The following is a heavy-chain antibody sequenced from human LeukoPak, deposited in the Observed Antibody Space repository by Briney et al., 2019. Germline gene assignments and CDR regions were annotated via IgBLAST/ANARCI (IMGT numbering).Heavy chain of an antibody. CDR3: ARVDSGYTYANFDY. Sequence: SETLSLTCTVSGDSISTSKSYWGWIRQPPLKGLEWIGSIYYTGNTYYNASLKSRVTISVDTSKNQFSLKLSSVTAADTAVYYCARVDSGYTYANFDYWGQGTLVTVSS. D-gene: IGHD5-18*01. CDR1: GDSISTSKSY. V-gene: IGHV4-39*07. J-gene: IGHJ4*02. CDR2: IYYTGNT.